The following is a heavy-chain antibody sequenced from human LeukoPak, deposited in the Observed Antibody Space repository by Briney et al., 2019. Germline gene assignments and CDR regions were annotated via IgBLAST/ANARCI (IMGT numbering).Heavy chain of an antibody. CDR1: GGSISSYY. V-gene: IGHV4-59*08. CDR3: ARWLEGDYYDSSGYYNFDY. Sequence: SETQSLTCTVSGGSISSYYWSWIRQPPGKGLEWIGYIYYSGSTNYNPSLKSRVTISVDTSKNQFSLKLSSVTAADTAVYYCARWLEGDYYDSSGYYNFDYWGQGTLVTVSS. CDR2: IYYSGST. J-gene: IGHJ4*02. D-gene: IGHD3-22*01.